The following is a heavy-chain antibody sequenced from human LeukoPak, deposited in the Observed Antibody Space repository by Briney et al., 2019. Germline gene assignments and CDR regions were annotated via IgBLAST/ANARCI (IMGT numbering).Heavy chain of an antibody. D-gene: IGHD3-10*01. CDR3: ARIRCVHSGSLCYYH. CDR1: GVSIIVYY. V-gene: IGHV4-34*01. J-gene: IGHJ4*02. Sequence: TSQTLSLTCGVFGVSIIVYYSSSIRQSPRKGLEWIGEISHTEGTRYNPSLESRVTMSVGTSENQLSLKLIFVTAADTAVYYCARIRCVHSGSLCYYHWGLGTLVTVSS. CDR2: ISHTEGT.